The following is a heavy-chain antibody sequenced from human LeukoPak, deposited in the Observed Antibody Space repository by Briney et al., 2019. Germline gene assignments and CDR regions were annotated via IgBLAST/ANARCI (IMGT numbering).Heavy chain of an antibody. CDR3: ARQTGASTNFDN. V-gene: IGHV3-53*01. J-gene: IGHJ4*02. Sequence: GGSLRLSCAASGFTFSSSYISWVHQAPGKGLEWVSAIYSGGTTYYANSVKGRFTISRDNSKNMLYLLMNSLRAEDTAIYHCARQTGASTNFDNWGQGTLVTVSS. D-gene: IGHD2-2*01. CDR1: GFTFSSSY. CDR2: IYSGGTT.